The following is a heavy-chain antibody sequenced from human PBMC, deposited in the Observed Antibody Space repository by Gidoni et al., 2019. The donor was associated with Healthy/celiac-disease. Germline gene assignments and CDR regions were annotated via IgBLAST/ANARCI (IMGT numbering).Heavy chain of an antibody. V-gene: IGHV3-53*01. D-gene: IGHD3-22*01. CDR2: IYSVGST. Sequence: EVQLVESGGGLIQSGGSLRLSCAASGFTVSSNYMSWVRQAPGKGLEWVSVIYSVGSTYYADSVKGRFTISRDNSKNTLYLQMNSLRAEDTAVYYCARGDGLTPYYGPMAYWGQGTLVTVSS. CDR1: GFTVSSNY. J-gene: IGHJ4*02. CDR3: ARGDGLTPYYGPMAY.